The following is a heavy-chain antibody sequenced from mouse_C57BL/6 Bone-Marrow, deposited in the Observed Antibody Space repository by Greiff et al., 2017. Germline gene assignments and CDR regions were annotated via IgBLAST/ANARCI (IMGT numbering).Heavy chain of an antibody. Sequence: VQLQQSGAELARPGASVKLSCKASGYTFTSYGIRWVKQRTGQGLEWIGEIYPRSGNTYYNEKFKGKATLTADKSSSTAYMELRSLTSEDSAVYFCATTIYYGTAWFDYWGQGTLVTVSA. CDR2: IYPRSGNT. CDR1: GYTFTSYG. D-gene: IGHD2-1*01. J-gene: IGHJ3*01. V-gene: IGHV1-81*01. CDR3: ATTIYYGTAWFDY.